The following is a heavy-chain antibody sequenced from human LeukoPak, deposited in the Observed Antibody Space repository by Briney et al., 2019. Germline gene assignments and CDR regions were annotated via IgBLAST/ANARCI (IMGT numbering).Heavy chain of an antibody. J-gene: IGHJ4*02. CDR3: ARDGYSSDYYNPFDY. Sequence: GASVKVSCKASGGTFSSYAISWVRQAPGQGLEWMGRIIPIFGTANYAQKFQGRVTITTDESTSTAYMELSSLRSEDTAVYYCARDGYSSDYYNPFDYWGQGTLVTASS. V-gene: IGHV1-69*05. D-gene: IGHD3-22*01. CDR2: IIPIFGTA. CDR1: GGTFSSYA.